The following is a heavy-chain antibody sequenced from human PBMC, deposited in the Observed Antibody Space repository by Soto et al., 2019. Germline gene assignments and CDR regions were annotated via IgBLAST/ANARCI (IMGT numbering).Heavy chain of an antibody. CDR1: GDSISDVDYY. CDR2: FYDSGTS. J-gene: IGHJ6*02. V-gene: IGHV4-30-4*01. D-gene: IGHD3-22*01. Sequence: QVQLQESGPGLVKPSQTLSLTCTVSGDSISDVDYYWSWVRQTPREGLEWIGAFYDSGTSYYGPSLKSRMTISVDSSKNQFSLTLTSVTAADTAVYYCARGTRDYFDTTGPGYGMDVWGQGTTVTVSS. CDR3: ARGTRDYFDTTGPGYGMDV.